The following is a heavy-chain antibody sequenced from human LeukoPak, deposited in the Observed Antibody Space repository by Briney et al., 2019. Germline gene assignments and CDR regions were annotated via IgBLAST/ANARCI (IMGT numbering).Heavy chain of an antibody. CDR3: ARGGYFGSGPMDV. CDR2: INTAGDT. Sequence: PGGSLRLSCAASGFTFSSHDMHWVRQAAGKGLEWVAAINTAGDTYYPGSVRGRFTISRENAKKSFFLQMNSLRAGDTAVYYCARGGYFGSGPMDVWGQGTTVTVSS. D-gene: IGHD3-10*01. V-gene: IGHV3-13*01. CDR1: GFTFSSHD. J-gene: IGHJ6*02.